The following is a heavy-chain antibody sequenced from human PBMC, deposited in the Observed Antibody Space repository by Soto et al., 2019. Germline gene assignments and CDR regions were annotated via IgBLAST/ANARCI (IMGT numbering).Heavy chain of an antibody. CDR1: GGTFSTYA. Sequence: QVQLVQSGAEVKKPGSSVKISCKASGGTFSTYAFSWVRQAPGQGLEWVGGIIPIIGTPYYAQNFMGRLTINADESTTTAYMELSSLTFEDTAIYYCARSGSVLVISQLDNWGQGTLLTVSS. J-gene: IGHJ4*02. CDR2: IIPIIGTP. D-gene: IGHD3-9*01. CDR3: ARSGSVLVISQLDN. V-gene: IGHV1-69*01.